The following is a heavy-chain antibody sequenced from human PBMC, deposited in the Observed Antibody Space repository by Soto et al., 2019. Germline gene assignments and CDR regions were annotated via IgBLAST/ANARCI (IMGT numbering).Heavy chain of an antibody. CDR1: GVSISSFY. J-gene: IGHJ4*02. V-gene: IGHV4-59*01. Sequence: SETLSLTCTVSGVSISSFYWSWIRQPPGKGLEWIGFVHYSGSTNYNPSLKGRVTISIDTSKSQFSLKLSSVTAADTAVYYCAGINNPYYFDYWGQRTLVTVSS. CDR3: AGINNPYYFDY. CDR2: VHYSGST. D-gene: IGHD3-3*02.